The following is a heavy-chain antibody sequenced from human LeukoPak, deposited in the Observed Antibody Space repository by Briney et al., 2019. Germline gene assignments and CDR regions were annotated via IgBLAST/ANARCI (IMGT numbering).Heavy chain of an antibody. CDR2: ISGSGGNT. CDR3: AKDAPVNIVVVPAANS. V-gene: IGHV3-23*01. J-gene: IGHJ4*02. Sequence: PGGSLRLSCAASGFTFSSYAMCWVRQAPGKGLEWVSAISGSGGNTYYADSVKGRFTISRDNSKNTLYLQMNSLRAEDTAVYYCAKDAPVNIVVVPAANSWGQGTLVTVSS. D-gene: IGHD2-2*01. CDR1: GFTFSSYA.